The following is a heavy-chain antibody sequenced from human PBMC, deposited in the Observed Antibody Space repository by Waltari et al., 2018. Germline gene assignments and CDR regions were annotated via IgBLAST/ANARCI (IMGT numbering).Heavy chain of an antibody. Sequence: EVQLVESGGGLVQPGGSLRLSCAASGFTFSNYAMNWVRQAPGKGLEWVSAISGSDDSYYADSGRGRFTISRDNSKNTLFLQMNSLRAEDTAVYYCASRYGWPSNDYWGQGTLVTVSS. J-gene: IGHJ4*02. V-gene: IGHV3-23*04. D-gene: IGHD5-18*01. CDR3: ASRYGWPSNDY. CDR2: ISGSDDS. CDR1: GFTFSNYA.